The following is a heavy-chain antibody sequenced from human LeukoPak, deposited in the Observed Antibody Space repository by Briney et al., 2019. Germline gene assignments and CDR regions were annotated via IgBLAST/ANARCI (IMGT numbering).Heavy chain of an antibody. CDR3: AGDLISGSGSLGY. V-gene: IGHV3-30*02. D-gene: IGHD3-10*01. CDR1: RFTFSSYG. J-gene: IGHJ4*02. Sequence: GGSLRLSCAASRFTFSSYGMHWVRQAPGKGLEWVAFIRFDGSYNYYADSVKGRFTISRDNAKTTLYLQMNSLRDEDTAVYYCAGDLISGSGSLGYWGQGTLVTVSS. CDR2: IRFDGSYN.